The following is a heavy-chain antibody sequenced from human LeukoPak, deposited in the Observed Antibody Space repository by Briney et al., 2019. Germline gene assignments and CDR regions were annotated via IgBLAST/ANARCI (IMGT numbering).Heavy chain of an antibody. Sequence: PGGSLRLSCAASGFTFSSYWMSWVRQVPGKGLEWVANIKQDGSEKYYVDSVKGRFTISRDNAKNSLYMQMNSLRAEDTAVYYCAREAWFGEFTFDYWGQGTRVTVSS. CDR3: AREAWFGEFTFDY. V-gene: IGHV3-7*04. D-gene: IGHD3-10*01. CDR1: GFTFSSYW. CDR2: IKQDGSEK. J-gene: IGHJ4*02.